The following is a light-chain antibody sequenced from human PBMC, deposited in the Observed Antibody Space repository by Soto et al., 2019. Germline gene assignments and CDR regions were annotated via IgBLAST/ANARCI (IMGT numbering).Light chain of an antibody. CDR2: AAS. CDR3: QQSYTTPPT. V-gene: IGKV1-39*01. Sequence: DFQVTQSPSSLSASVGDRVTITCRSSQTITNYLNWYQQKPGKAPKLLMYAASSLQSGVPSRFSGSGSGTDFTLTITSLQPEDFATYYCQQSYTTPPTFGGGTKVEIK. CDR1: QTITNY. J-gene: IGKJ4*01.